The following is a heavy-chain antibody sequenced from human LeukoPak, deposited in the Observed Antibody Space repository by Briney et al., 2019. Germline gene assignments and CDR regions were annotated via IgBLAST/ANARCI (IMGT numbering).Heavy chain of an antibody. Sequence: PSETLCLTCTVSGGSFSSGSYYWGWIRQPPGTGLEWIGYIYYSGSTNYNPSLKSRVTISVDTSKNQFSLKLSSVTAADTAVYYCAVGGYCSSTSCYVPQYGMNVWGKGTTITVSS. J-gene: IGHJ6*04. CDR2: IYYSGST. D-gene: IGHD2-2*01. CDR1: GGSFSSGSYY. V-gene: IGHV4-61*01. CDR3: AVGGYCSSTSCYVPQYGMNV.